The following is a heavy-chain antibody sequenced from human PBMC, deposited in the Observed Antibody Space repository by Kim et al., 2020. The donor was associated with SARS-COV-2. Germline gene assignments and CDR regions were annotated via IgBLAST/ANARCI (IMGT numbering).Heavy chain of an antibody. Sequence: DAVKGRFTISRDNSKNTLYLQMNSLRAEDTAVYYCAKDLDCSGGSCRLDYWGQGALVTVSS. D-gene: IGHD2-15*01. J-gene: IGHJ4*02. V-gene: IGHV3-23*01. CDR3: AKDLDCSGGSCRLDY.